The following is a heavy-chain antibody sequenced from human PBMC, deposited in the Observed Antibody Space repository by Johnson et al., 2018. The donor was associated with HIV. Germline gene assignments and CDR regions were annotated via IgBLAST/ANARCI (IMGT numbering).Heavy chain of an antibody. CDR2: ISYDGSNK. CDR1: GFTFSSYA. V-gene: IGHV3-30*04. D-gene: IGHD6-13*01. Sequence: QVQLVESGGGVVQPGRSLRLSCAASGFTFSSYAMHWVRQAPGKGLEWVAVISYDGSNKYYVDSVKGRFTISRDNSKNTLYLQMNSLRAEDTAVYYCAKDHWVVGSWQAFDIWGQGTMVTVSS. J-gene: IGHJ3*02. CDR3: AKDHWVVGSWQAFDI.